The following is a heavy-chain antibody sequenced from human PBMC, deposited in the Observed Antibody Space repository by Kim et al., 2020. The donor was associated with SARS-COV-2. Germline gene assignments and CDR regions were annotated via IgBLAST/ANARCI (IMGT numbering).Heavy chain of an antibody. Sequence: NTKYSQKFQGRVTITRDTSASTAYMELSSLRSEDTAVYYCARDSESSFDYWGQGTLVTVSS. D-gene: IGHD6-6*01. CDR3: ARDSESSFDY. J-gene: IGHJ4*02. V-gene: IGHV1-3*01. CDR2: NT.